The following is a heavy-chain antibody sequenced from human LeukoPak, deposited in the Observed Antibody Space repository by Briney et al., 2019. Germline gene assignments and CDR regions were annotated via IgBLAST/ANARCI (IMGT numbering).Heavy chain of an antibody. CDR2: IIPIFGTA. CDR3: ARALRERYYYYYMDV. J-gene: IGHJ6*03. V-gene: IGHV1-69*13. Sequence: SVKVSCKASGYTFTSYDISWVRQATGQGLEWMGGIIPIFGTANYAQKFQGRVTITADESTSTAYMELSSLRSEDTAVYYCARALRERYYYYYMDVWGKGTTVTVSS. D-gene: IGHD5-24*01. CDR1: GYTFTSYD.